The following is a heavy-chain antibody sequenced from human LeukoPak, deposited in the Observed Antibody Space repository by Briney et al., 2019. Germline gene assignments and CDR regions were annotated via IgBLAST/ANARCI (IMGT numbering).Heavy chain of an antibody. J-gene: IGHJ1*01. CDR2: IYYSGST. CDR3: ARQSITPSAEYFQH. D-gene: IGHD3-10*01. V-gene: IGHV4-39*01. CDR1: GGSISSSRYY. Sequence: PSETLSLTCTVSGGSISSSRYYWGWIRQPPGKGLEWIGRIYYSGSTYYNPSLKSRVTISVDTSTNQFSLKLSSVTAADTAVYYCARQSITPSAEYFQHWGQGTLVTVSS.